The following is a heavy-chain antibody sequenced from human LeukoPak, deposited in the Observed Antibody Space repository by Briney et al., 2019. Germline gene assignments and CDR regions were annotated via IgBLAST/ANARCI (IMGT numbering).Heavy chain of an antibody. V-gene: IGHV3-23*01. CDR3: AKDLVPYDFWSGFDY. D-gene: IGHD3-3*01. J-gene: IGHJ4*02. Sequence: GGSLRLSCAASGFTFSSYAMSWVRQAPGKGLEWVSAISGSGGSTYYADSAKGRFTISRDNSKNTLYLQMNSLRAEDTAVYYCAKDLVPYDFWSGFDYWGQGTLVTVSS. CDR1: GFTFSSYA. CDR2: ISGSGGST.